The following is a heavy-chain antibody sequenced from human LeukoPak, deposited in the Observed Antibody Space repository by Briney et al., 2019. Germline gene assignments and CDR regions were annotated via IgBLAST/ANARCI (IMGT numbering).Heavy chain of an antibody. V-gene: IGHV3-7*01. Sequence: GGSLRLSCAASGFIFSSYWMSWVRQAPGKGLEWVANIKQDGSEKYYVDSVKGRFTISRDNAKNSLYLQMNSLRAEDTAVYYCARDRNVLRYFDRNRNWFDPWGQGTLVTVSS. D-gene: IGHD3-9*01. CDR2: IKQDGSEK. CDR3: ARDRNVLRYFDRNRNWFDP. CDR1: GFIFSSYW. J-gene: IGHJ5*02.